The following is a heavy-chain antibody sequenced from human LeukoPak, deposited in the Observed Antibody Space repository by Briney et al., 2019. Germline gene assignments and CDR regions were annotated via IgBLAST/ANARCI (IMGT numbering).Heavy chain of an antibody. CDR1: GFTFSDYY. CDR2: ISSSGSTI. D-gene: IGHD2-2*02. Sequence: KPGGSLRLSCAASGFTFSDYYMSWIRQAPGKGLEWVSYISSSGSTIYYADSVKGRFTISRDNAKNSLYLQMNSLRAEDTAVYYCAREGNVVVPAAIGYSYYGMDVWGQGTTVTVSS. V-gene: IGHV3-11*01. J-gene: IGHJ6*02. CDR3: AREGNVVVPAAIGYSYYGMDV.